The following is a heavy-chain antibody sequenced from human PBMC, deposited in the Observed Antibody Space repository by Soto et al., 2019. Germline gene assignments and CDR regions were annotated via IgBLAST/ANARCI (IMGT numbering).Heavy chain of an antibody. CDR1: GGSMTNYY. J-gene: IGHJ4*02. CDR3: TRVGLGGLFAS. Sequence: SETLSLTCTVSGGSMTNYYWTWIRKPPGKRLEWIGYIYYSGSTNYNPSLNSRVTMSVDTSKNQFSLKLTYVIAADTALYYSTRVGLGGLFASWGQGTLVTVSS. D-gene: IGHD7-27*01. CDR2: IYYSGST. V-gene: IGHV4-59*08.